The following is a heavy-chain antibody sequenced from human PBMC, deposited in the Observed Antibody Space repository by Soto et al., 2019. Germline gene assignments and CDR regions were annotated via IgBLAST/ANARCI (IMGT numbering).Heavy chain of an antibody. CDR3: ARFYYDSSGYLPSPYYYYYGMDV. CDR1: GFTFSSYW. V-gene: IGHV3-7*04. CDR2: IKQDGSEK. Sequence: GGSLRLSCAASGFTFSSYWMSWVRQAPGKGLEWVAHIKQDGSEKYYVDSVKGRFTIARDNAKNSLYLQMNSLRAEDTAVYYCARFYYDSSGYLPSPYYYYYGMDVWRQGTTVTVSS. D-gene: IGHD3-22*01. J-gene: IGHJ6*02.